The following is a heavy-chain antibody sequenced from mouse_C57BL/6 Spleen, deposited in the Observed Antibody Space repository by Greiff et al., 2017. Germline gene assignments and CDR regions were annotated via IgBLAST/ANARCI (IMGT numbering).Heavy chain of an antibody. CDR3: ARSPYYGSSPWFAY. D-gene: IGHD1-1*01. Sequence: EVKLMESGAELVKPGASVKLSCTASGFNIKDYYMHWVKQRTEQGLEWIGRIDPEDGETKYAPNFQGKATITADTSSNTAYLQLSSLTSEDTAVYYCARSPYYGSSPWFAYWGQGTLVTVSA. J-gene: IGHJ3*01. V-gene: IGHV14-2*01. CDR1: GFNIKDYY. CDR2: IDPEDGET.